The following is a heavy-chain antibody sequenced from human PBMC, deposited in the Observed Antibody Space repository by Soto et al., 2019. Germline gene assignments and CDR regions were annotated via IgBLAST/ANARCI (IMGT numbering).Heavy chain of an antibody. V-gene: IGHV3-30*03. CDR1: VFTFSSYG. Sequence: GGSLRLSCAASVFTFSSYGMNWVRQAPGKGLEWVAVISYDENNKYYADSVKGRFTISRDNSKNSLYLQMNSLRVEDTAVYYCARHTSGWHYYDYWGQGTPVTVSS. D-gene: IGHD6-19*01. J-gene: IGHJ4*02. CDR2: ISYDENNK. CDR3: ARHTSGWHYYDY.